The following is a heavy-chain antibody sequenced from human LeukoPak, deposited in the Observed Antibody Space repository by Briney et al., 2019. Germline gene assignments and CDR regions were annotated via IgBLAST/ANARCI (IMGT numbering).Heavy chain of an antibody. CDR2: INPNSGAT. D-gene: IGHD3-10*01. Sequence: ASVKVSCKASGYTFTGYYMHWVRQAPGQGLEWMGRINPNSGATNYAQKFQGRVTVTRDTAINTAYVELTSLRSDDTAVYYCARALLDSGSYSNNWFDPWGQGTLVTVSS. J-gene: IGHJ5*02. V-gene: IGHV1-2*06. CDR1: GYTFTGYY. CDR3: ARALLDSGSYSNNWFDP.